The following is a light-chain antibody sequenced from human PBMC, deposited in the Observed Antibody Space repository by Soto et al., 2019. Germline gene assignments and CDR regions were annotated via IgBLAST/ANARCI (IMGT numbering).Light chain of an antibody. V-gene: IGLV1-40*01. CDR1: SSNIGAGFD. CDR2: GHS. CDR3: QSYDSRLSGYV. J-gene: IGLJ1*01. Sequence: QSVLTQPPSVSRAPGQRVIISCTGSSSNIGAGFDVHWYQRLPGTAPLLLIYGHSNRPSGVPDRFSGSKSGTSASLAITGLQAEDEAEYYCQSYDSRLSGYVFGTGTKVTVL.